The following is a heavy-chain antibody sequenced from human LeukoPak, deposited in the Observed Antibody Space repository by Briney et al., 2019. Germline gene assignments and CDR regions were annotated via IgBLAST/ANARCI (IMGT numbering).Heavy chain of an antibody. Sequence: GASVKVSCKASGYTFTSYGISWVRQAPGQGLEWMRWISAYNGNTNYAQKLQGRVTMTTDTSTSTAYMELRSLRSDDTAVYYCARDTHALRYFDWFGRLNSNLDYWGQGTLVTVSS. D-gene: IGHD3-9*01. V-gene: IGHV1-18*01. CDR3: ARDTHALRYFDWFGRLNSNLDY. CDR1: GYTFTSYG. J-gene: IGHJ4*02. CDR2: ISAYNGNT.